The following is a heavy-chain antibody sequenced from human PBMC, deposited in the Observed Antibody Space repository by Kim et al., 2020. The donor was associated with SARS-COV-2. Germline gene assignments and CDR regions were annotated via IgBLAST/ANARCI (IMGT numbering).Heavy chain of an antibody. CDR3: ARGLVGSSGGYGMDV. CDR1: GFTVSRNY. Sequence: GGSLRLSCAASGFTVSRNYMSWVRQAPGKGLEWVSVIYTGGSTDYADSVKGRFIISRDNSKNTLYLQLNSLRAEDTAMYYCARGLVGSSGGYGMDVWGQGTTVTVSS. J-gene: IGHJ6*02. CDR2: IYTGGST. V-gene: IGHV3-53*01. D-gene: IGHD6-13*01.